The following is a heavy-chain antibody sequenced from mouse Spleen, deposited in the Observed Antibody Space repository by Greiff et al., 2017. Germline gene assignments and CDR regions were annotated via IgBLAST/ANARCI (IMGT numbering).Heavy chain of an antibody. D-gene: IGHD2-4*01. J-gene: IGHJ2*01. CDR2: IDPSDSYT. Sequence: VQLQQPGAELVMPGASVKLSCKASGYTFTSYWMHWVKQRPGQGLEWIGEIDPSDSYTNYNQKFKGKATLTVDKSSSTAYMQLSSLTSEDSAVYYCARRMITTDYWGQGTTLTVSS. V-gene: IGHV1-69*01. CDR1: GYTFTSYW. CDR3: ARRMITTDY.